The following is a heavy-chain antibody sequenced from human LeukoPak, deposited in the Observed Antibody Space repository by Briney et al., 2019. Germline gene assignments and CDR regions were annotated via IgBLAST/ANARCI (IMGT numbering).Heavy chain of an antibody. CDR2: ISWNSGSI. Sequence: GGSLRLSCAASGLTFDDYAMHWVRQAPGKGLEWVSGISWNSGSIGYADSVKGRFTISRDNAKNSLYLQMNSLRAEDTALYYCAKGTKTVAGSLDYWGQGTLVTVSS. D-gene: IGHD6-19*01. J-gene: IGHJ4*02. CDR3: AKGTKTVAGSLDY. V-gene: IGHV3-9*01. CDR1: GLTFDDYA.